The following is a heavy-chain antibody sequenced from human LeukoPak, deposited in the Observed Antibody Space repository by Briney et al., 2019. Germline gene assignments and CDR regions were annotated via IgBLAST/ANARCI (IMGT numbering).Heavy chain of an antibody. CDR3: ARTPSDSGYDVVEFDY. V-gene: IGHV5-51*01. J-gene: IGHJ4*02. Sequence: GESLKISCKGSGYSFTSYWIGWVRQIPGKGLEWMGITYTGDSYTRYSPSFQGQVTFSADKSISTAYLQWSSLKASDTAMYYCARTPSDSGYDVVEFDYWGQGTLVTVSS. D-gene: IGHD5-12*01. CDR2: TYTGDSYT. CDR1: GYSFTSYW.